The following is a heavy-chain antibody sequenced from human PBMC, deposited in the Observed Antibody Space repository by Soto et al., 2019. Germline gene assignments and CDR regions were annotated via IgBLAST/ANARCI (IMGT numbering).Heavy chain of an antibody. CDR3: ANDIIVIPGAKVLYY. V-gene: IGHV1-3*01. J-gene: IGHJ4*02. Sequence: ASVKVSCKASGYTSTNYGMHWVRQAPGQRLEWMGWINAGSGNTKYSQKFQGRITITRDTSASTVYMGLSSLRSEDTAVYYCANDIIVIPGAKVLYYCAQGSLVTGSS. D-gene: IGHD2-2*01. CDR1: GYTSTNYG. CDR2: INAGSGNT.